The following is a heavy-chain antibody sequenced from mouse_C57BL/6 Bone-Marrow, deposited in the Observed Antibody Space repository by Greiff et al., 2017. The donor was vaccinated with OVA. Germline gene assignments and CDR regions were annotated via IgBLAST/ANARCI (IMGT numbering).Heavy chain of an antibody. Sequence: EVQLQQSGPELVKPGASVKISCKASGYTFTDYYMNWVKQSHGKSLEWIGDINPNNGGTSYNQKFKGKATLTVDKSSSTAYMELRSLTSEDSAVYYCARSGVYRGYDRSFAYWGQGTLVTVSA. CDR1: GYTFTDYY. CDR2: INPNNGGT. V-gene: IGHV1-26*01. J-gene: IGHJ3*01. CDR3: ARSGVYRGYDRSFAY. D-gene: IGHD2-2*01.